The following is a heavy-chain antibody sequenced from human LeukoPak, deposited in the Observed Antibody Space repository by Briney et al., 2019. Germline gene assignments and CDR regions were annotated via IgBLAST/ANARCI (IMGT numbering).Heavy chain of an antibody. V-gene: IGHV5-51*01. J-gene: IGHJ4*02. D-gene: IGHD5-12*01. CDR3: ARHLDVDIPGTIDY. Sequence: GESLKISCKGSGYSFPNYWIGWVRQMPGKGLEWMGIIYPGDSDTRYSPAFQGQVTISADKSISTVYLQWSSLKASDTAMYFCARHLDVDIPGTIDYWGQGTQVTVSS. CDR2: IYPGDSDT. CDR1: GYSFPNYW.